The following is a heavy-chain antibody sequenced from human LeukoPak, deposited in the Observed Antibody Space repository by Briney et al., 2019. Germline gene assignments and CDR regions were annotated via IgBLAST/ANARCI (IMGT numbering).Heavy chain of an antibody. CDR3: ARSVNGSYDY. CDR1: GFTFSSYW. Sequence: GGSLRLSCAASGFTFSSYWMSWVRLPPGKGLVWVSRINSDGSSTSYADSVNGRFTISRDNAKNTLSLQMNSLRAEDTAVYYCARSVNGSYDYWGQGTLVTVSS. J-gene: IGHJ4*02. CDR2: INSDGSST. V-gene: IGHV3-74*01. D-gene: IGHD3-10*01.